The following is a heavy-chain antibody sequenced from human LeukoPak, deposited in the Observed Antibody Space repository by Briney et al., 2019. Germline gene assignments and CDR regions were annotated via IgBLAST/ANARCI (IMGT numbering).Heavy chain of an antibody. D-gene: IGHD2-15*01. Sequence: ALVKVSCKASGYTFTGYYLHWARQAPGQGLEWMGWINPNSGGTNYAQKFQGRVTMTRDTSISTAYMELSRLRSDDTAVYYCARDLSCSGGSCYRDSWFDPWGQRTLVTVSS. CDR1: GYTFTGYY. CDR2: INPNSGGT. CDR3: ARDLSCSGGSCYRDSWFDP. V-gene: IGHV1-2*02. J-gene: IGHJ5*02.